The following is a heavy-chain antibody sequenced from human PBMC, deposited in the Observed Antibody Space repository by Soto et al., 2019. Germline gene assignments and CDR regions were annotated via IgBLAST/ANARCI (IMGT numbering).Heavy chain of an antibody. Sequence: GASVKVSCKASGYTFTNYGITWVRQAPGQGLDWMGWISTYNGKTNYAQILQGRVTLTTDTSTSTAYMELRSLRSDDSAVYYCAAISNLDPYRRLDPWGQGTLVTVSS. V-gene: IGHV1-18*01. D-gene: IGHD4-4*01. J-gene: IGHJ5*02. CDR1: GYTFTNYG. CDR3: AAISNLDPYRRLDP. CDR2: ISTYNGKT.